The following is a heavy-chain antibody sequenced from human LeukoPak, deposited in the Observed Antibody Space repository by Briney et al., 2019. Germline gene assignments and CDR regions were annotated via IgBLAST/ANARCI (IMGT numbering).Heavy chain of an antibody. J-gene: IGHJ5*01. CDR2: IYNSGIT. V-gene: IGHV4-59*08. CDR3: ARSVPSLDYLFDS. D-gene: IGHD4-11*01. Sequence: SETLSLACTVSGGSISGYYWTWIRQLPGKGLEWIGYIYNSGITNYNPSLKSRVTVSVDTSKNQFSLRLTSVTAADTAVYYCARSVPSLDYLFDSWGHGTLVTVSS. CDR1: GGSISGYY.